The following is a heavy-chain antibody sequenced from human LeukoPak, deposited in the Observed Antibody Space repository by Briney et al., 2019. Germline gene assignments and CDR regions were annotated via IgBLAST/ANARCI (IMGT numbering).Heavy chain of an antibody. Sequence: SVKVSCKASGGTLSSYAISWVRQAPGQGLEWMGRINPLLGIANYAQNVQGRVTFTADKSTSTAYMELTSLRSEDAAVYYCAREHVDTTMVKFYYYRMDVWGQGTTVTVSS. D-gene: IGHD5-18*01. CDR2: INPLLGIA. CDR3: AREHVDTTMVKFYYYRMDV. CDR1: GGTLSSYA. J-gene: IGHJ6*02. V-gene: IGHV1-69*04.